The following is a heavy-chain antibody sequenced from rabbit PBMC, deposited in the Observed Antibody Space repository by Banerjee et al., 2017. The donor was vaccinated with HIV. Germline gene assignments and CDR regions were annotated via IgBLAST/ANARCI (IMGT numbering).Heavy chain of an antibody. CDR1: GFSFSSDYY. CDR2: TDADNSAYT. Sequence: QEQLVESGGGLVQPEGSLTLTCTASGFSFSSDYYMCWVRQAPGKGLEWIACTDADNSAYTYYASWAKGRFTISKTSSTTVTLQMTSLTAADTATYFCARDLTDAVGWNFGWWGPGTLVTVS. D-gene: IGHD4-1*01. J-gene: IGHJ6*01. CDR3: ARDLTDAVGWNFGW. V-gene: IGHV1S45*01.